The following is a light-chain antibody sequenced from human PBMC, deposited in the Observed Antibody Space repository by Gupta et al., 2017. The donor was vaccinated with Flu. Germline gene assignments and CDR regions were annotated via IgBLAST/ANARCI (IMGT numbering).Light chain of an antibody. Sequence: SPGQTASITCSGDKLGNNFVSWYQHKPGQAPLLVIYQDSKRPSGIPDRFSGSNSGNTATLTISGTQAMDEDDFYCQTWTGSTGVFGGGTKLTVL. CDR2: QDS. J-gene: IGLJ3*02. CDR3: QTWTGSTGV. V-gene: IGLV3-1*01. CDR1: KLGNNF.